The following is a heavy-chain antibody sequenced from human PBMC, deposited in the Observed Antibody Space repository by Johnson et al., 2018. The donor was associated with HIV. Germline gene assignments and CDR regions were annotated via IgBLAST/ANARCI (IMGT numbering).Heavy chain of an antibody. Sequence: MQLVESGGGLVQPGGSLRLSCAASGFTFSIYWMSWVRQAPGKGLEWVANIKEDGSEEYYVDSVKGRFSISRDNAKNSLYLQMNSLRAEDTALYYCARAGYSNYDRAFDIWGQGTMVTVSS. J-gene: IGHJ3*02. CDR2: IKEDGSEE. CDR1: GFTFSIYW. D-gene: IGHD4-11*01. CDR3: ARAGYSNYDRAFDI. V-gene: IGHV3-7*02.